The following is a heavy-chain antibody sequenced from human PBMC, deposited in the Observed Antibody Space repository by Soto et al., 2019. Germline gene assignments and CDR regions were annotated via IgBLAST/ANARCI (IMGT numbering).Heavy chain of an antibody. CDR3: AKRRGDSNGEFDY. D-gene: IGHD5-18*01. J-gene: IGHJ4*02. V-gene: IGHV1-18*01. CDR2: ITAYNGNT. CDR1: VYTFTSYG. Sequence: QVQLVQSGAEVKKPGASVKVSCKASVYTFTSYGISWVRQAPGQVLEWMGWITAYNGNTNYAQKLQGRVTMTTGTSTSTADMELMSLRSDDTDVYYCAKRRGDSNGEFDYWGQGTLLTVSS.